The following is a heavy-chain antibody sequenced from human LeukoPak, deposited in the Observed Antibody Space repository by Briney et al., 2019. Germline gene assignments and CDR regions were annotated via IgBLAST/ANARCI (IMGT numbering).Heavy chain of an antibody. CDR1: GFTFSSHW. CDR2: IVQDGSQK. D-gene: IGHD1-26*01. Sequence: GGSLRLSCAASGFTFSSHWMGWVRQAPGKGLEWVANIVQDGSQKYYVDSVKGRFTISRDNGKNSLYLQMNSLRAEDTAVYYCARNEKWGRDYWGQGTLVTVSS. J-gene: IGHJ4*02. V-gene: IGHV3-7*03. CDR3: ARNEKWGRDY.